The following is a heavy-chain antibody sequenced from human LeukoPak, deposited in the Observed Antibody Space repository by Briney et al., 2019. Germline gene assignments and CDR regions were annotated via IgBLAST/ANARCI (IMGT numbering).Heavy chain of an antibody. J-gene: IGHJ4*02. Sequence: GGSLRLSCAASGFTLISYWMAWVRQAPGKGLEWVANISQDGSEMFFVDSMNGRLTISRDNAKNSLYLHINSLRSEDTAVYYCAKVRYCSGVNCYPDDNWGQGTLVTVSS. CDR1: GFTLISYW. CDR3: AKVRYCSGVNCYPDDN. CDR2: ISQDGSEM. D-gene: IGHD2-15*01. V-gene: IGHV3-7*01.